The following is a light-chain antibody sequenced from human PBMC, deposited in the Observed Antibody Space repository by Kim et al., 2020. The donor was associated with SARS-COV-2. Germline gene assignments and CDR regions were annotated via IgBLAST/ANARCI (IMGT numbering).Light chain of an antibody. Sequence: DIQMTQSPSSLSASLGDRVTITCRAGQSIRSYLNWYQQRPGEAPRLLIYAASDLQTGVPSRFSGSGSGTDFTLTITSLQPSDFATYYCQQTYSTPAYSFGQGTKLEI. CDR2: AAS. V-gene: IGKV1-39*01. CDR1: QSIRSY. CDR3: QQTYSTPAYS. J-gene: IGKJ2*01.